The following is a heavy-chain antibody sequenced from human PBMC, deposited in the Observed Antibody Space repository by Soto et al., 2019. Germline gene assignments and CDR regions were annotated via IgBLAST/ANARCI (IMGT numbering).Heavy chain of an antibody. CDR1: GGTFSSYA. V-gene: IGHV1-69*13. CDR3: AREDSNVVVTAYRPVTWFDP. CDR2: IIPIFGTA. Sequence: SVKVSCKASGGTFSSYAISWVRQAPGQGLEWMGGIIPIFGTANYAQKFQGRVTITADESTSTAYMELSSLRSENTAVYYCAREDSNVVVTAYRPVTWFDPWGQGTLVTVSS. J-gene: IGHJ5*02. D-gene: IGHD2-21*02.